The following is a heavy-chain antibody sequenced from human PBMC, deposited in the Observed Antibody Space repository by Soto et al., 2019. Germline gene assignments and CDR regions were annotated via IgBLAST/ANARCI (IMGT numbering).Heavy chain of an antibody. J-gene: IGHJ4*02. Sequence: AASVKVSCKASGYRFTNHGISWVRQAPGQGLEWMGWISGNDGKTKYARKFQGRVTMTTDTSTSTAYMEMNSLRHDDTAVYYCARDFYPLAYYFDYWGQGTLVTSPQ. CDR3: ARDFYPLAYYFDY. CDR2: ISGNDGKT. CDR1: GYRFTNHG. V-gene: IGHV1-18*01.